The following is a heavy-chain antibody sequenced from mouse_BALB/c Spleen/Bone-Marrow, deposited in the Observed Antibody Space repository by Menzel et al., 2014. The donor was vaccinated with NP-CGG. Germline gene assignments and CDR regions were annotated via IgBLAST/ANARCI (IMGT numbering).Heavy chain of an antibody. D-gene: IGHD2-10*01. Sequence: VQLQQSGTVLARPGASVKMSCKASDYTFTSYRMHWLKQRPGQGLEWIGAIYPGNSDTSYNQKFKGKAELTAVTSTSTAYMDLCSLTNEDSAVYYCTLAYFGQGDWFFDVWGAGTTVTVSS. CDR3: TLAYFGQGDWFFDV. CDR2: IYPGNSDT. V-gene: IGHV1-5*01. J-gene: IGHJ1*01. CDR1: DYTFTSYR.